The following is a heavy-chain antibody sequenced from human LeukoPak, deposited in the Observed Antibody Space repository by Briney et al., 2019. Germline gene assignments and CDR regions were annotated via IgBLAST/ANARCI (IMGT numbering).Heavy chain of an antibody. J-gene: IGHJ4*02. CDR1: GFTFSSYS. CDR2: ISRGSTTI. Sequence: GGSLRLSCAASGFTFSSYSMNWVRQAPGKGLEWVSNISRGSTTIYYADSVKGRFTISRDNAKNSVYLQMSSLRVEDTAIYYCARDYVWGSSESDYWGQGTLVTVSS. D-gene: IGHD7-27*01. V-gene: IGHV3-48*01. CDR3: ARDYVWGSSESDY.